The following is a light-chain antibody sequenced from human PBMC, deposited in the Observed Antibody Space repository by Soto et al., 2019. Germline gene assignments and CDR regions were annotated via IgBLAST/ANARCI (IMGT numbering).Light chain of an antibody. CDR2: AAS. J-gene: IGKJ2*01. CDR3: QHYDNFPHT. V-gene: IGKV1-9*01. Sequence: IQLTQSPSSLSASVGDRVTITCRASQGIRNHLAWYQQESGKAPKLLIYAASTLQSGVPSGFTGSGFGTNFTLTISSLQPEDFATYYCQHYDNFPHTFGQGAKLEIK. CDR1: QGIRNH.